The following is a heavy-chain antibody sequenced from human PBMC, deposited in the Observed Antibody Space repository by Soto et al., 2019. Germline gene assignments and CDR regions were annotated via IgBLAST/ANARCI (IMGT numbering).Heavy chain of an antibody. V-gene: IGHV1-18*01. CDR2: INTYNGNT. CDR1: GYTFTNYG. Sequence: QVQLVQSGAEVKKPGASVKVSCKASGYTFTNYGISWVRQAPGQGLEWMGWINTYNGNTNHAQKRQGRVTMTTDTTTSTAYMELRRLRSDDTAVYYCARGVGSGTYYNQYNWFDPWGQGTLVTVSS. CDR3: ARGVGSGTYYNQYNWFDP. D-gene: IGHD3-10*01. J-gene: IGHJ5*02.